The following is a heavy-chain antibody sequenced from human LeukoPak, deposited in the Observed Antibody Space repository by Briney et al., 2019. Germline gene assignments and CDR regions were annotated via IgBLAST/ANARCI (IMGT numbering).Heavy chain of an antibody. Sequence: SVKVSCKASGGTFSSYAISWVRQAHGQGLEWMGGIIPIFGTANYAQKFQGRVTITADESTSTAYMELSSLRSEDTAVYYCARGGYYDSSGYDTFDYWGQGTLVTVSS. CDR3: ARGGYYDSSGYDTFDY. J-gene: IGHJ4*02. D-gene: IGHD3-22*01. V-gene: IGHV1-69*13. CDR2: IIPIFGTA. CDR1: GGTFSSYA.